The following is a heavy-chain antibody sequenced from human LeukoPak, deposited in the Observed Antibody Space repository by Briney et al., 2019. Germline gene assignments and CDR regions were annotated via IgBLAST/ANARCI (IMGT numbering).Heavy chain of an antibody. D-gene: IGHD3-10*01. CDR2: IYYSGST. CDR1: GGSIRSSSYY. J-gene: IGHJ5*02. Sequence: PSETLSLTCTVSGGSIRSSSYYWGWIRQPPGKGLEWIGSIYYSGSTYYNPSLKSRVTISVNTSKKQFSLKLSSVTAADTAVSYCARGGYYGSGNDFRFDPWGQGTLVTVSS. CDR3: ARGGYYGSGNDFRFDP. V-gene: IGHV4-39*07.